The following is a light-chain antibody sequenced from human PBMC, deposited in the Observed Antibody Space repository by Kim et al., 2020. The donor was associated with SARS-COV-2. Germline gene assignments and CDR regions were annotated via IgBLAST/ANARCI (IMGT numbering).Light chain of an antibody. V-gene: IGLV5-45*02. Sequence: LTCTLSSGINVCTYRLYWYQQKPVSPPQYLLRYKSDSDKQQGSGVPSRFSGSKDASANAGILLISGLQSEDEADYYCMIWHSSAWVFGGGTQLTVL. CDR2: YKSDSDK. J-gene: IGLJ3*02. CDR1: SGINVCTYR. CDR3: MIWHSSAWV.